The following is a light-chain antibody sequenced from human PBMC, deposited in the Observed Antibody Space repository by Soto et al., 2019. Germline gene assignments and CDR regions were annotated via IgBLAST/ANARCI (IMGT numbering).Light chain of an antibody. CDR3: QQCNNWPPEIT. Sequence: AVTQSPTTLSLFPGERATLSCRALQNISIYLAWYQQKPGQAPRLLIYDASNRATGIPARFSGSGSGTDFTLTISSLEPEDFAVYYCQQCNNWPPEITFGQGTRLEIK. J-gene: IGKJ5*01. CDR2: DAS. CDR1: QNISIY. V-gene: IGKV3-11*01.